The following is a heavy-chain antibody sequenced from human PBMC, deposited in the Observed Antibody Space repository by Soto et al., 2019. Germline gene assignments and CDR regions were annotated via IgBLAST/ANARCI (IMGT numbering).Heavy chain of an antibody. CDR2: MNPDSGNT. J-gene: IGHJ3*02. CDR3: ARGLGERDAFDI. V-gene: IGHV1-8*01. Sequence: ASVKVSCKASGYTFTSYDINWVRQATGQGLEWMGWMNPDSGNTGYAQKFQGRVTMTRNTSISTAYMELSSLRSEDTAVYYCARGLGERDAFDIWGQGTMVTVSS. D-gene: IGHD3-10*01. CDR1: GYTFTSYD.